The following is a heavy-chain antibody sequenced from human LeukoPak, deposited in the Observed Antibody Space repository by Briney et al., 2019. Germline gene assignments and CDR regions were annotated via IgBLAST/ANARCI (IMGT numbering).Heavy chain of an antibody. D-gene: IGHD3-10*01. Sequence: SETLSLTCTVSGYSISSGYYWGWIRQPPGKGLEWIGSIYHSGSTYYNPSLKSRVTISVDTSKNQFSLKLSSVTAADTAVYYCARGGGGKRWKDREVLDYLGQGTLVTASS. CDR2: IYHSGST. CDR3: ARGGGGKRWKDREVLDY. CDR1: GYSISSGYY. J-gene: IGHJ4*02. V-gene: IGHV4-38-2*02.